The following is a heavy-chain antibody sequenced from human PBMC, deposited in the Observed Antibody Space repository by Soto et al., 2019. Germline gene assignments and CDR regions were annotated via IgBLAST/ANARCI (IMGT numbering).Heavy chain of an antibody. D-gene: IGHD6-13*01. CDR2: IYWDDDK. J-gene: IGHJ4*02. Sequence: QITLKDSGPTLVKPTQTLALTCTFSGFSLSTSGLGVGWIRQPPGRDLGWLALIYWDDDKRYSPSLKGRLTISKDTAKSPQVVKMTNMDPGDTATDYCVHGRGEEGIPATWGQGTLVTVSS. CDR1: GFSLSTSGLG. CDR3: VHGRGEEGIPAT. V-gene: IGHV2-5*02.